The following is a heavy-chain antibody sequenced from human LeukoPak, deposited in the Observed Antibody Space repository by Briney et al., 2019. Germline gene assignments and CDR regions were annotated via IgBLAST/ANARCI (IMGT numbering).Heavy chain of an antibody. V-gene: IGHV3-23*01. Sequence: GGSLRLSCAASGFTFSSYAMSWVRQAPGKGLEWVSAISGSGGSTYYADSVKGRFTISRDNSKNTLYLQMNSLRAEDTAVYYCAKGGSRLVAAAGIFGYFDYWGQGTLVTVSS. J-gene: IGHJ4*02. CDR3: AKGGSRLVAAAGIFGYFDY. CDR2: ISGSGGST. CDR1: GFTFSSYA. D-gene: IGHD6-13*01.